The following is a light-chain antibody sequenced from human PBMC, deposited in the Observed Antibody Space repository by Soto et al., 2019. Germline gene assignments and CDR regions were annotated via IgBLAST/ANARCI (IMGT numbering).Light chain of an antibody. CDR1: QGIRSF. CDR2: AAS. J-gene: IGKJ5*01. Sequence: DIHLTQSPSFLSASVGDRVTITCRASQGIRSFLAWYQQKPGKAPNLLMYAASTLQSGVPSRFSGGESGTEYTLTISSLQPEDTATYYCQQLYIFPLTFGQGTRLEIK. CDR3: QQLYIFPLT. V-gene: IGKV1-9*01.